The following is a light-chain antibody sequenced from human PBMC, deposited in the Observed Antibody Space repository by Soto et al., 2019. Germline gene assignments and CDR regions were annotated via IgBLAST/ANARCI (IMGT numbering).Light chain of an antibody. Sequence: EIVLTQSPGTLSLSPGERATLSCRASQTVRTNYLAWFQHKPGQAPRLLIYGASSRATGIPDRFSGSGSGTDFTLTINRLEPEDFAVYFCQHDSDSPLTFGGGTKVEIK. CDR1: QTVRTNY. CDR3: QHDSDSPLT. V-gene: IGKV3-20*01. CDR2: GAS. J-gene: IGKJ4*01.